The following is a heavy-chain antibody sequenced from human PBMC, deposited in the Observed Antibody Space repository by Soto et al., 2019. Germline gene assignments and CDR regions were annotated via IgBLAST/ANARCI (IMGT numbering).Heavy chain of an antibody. CDR1: GGSFNSYF. D-gene: IGHD2-15*01. Sequence: QVQLQQWGAGLLKPSETLSLTCTVYGGSFNSYFWNWVRQPPGKGLEWIGEVTPDGRSNYNPSLKSRVTISKDTSKTQFSLEVTSVTAADTAVYYCTTSGRRWPDSFDIWGQGAMVTVSS. V-gene: IGHV4-34*01. CDR2: VTPDGRS. CDR3: TTSGRRWPDSFDI. J-gene: IGHJ3*02.